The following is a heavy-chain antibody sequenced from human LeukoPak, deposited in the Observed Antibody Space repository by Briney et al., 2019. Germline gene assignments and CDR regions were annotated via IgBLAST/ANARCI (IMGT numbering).Heavy chain of an antibody. CDR1: GYTFSAFY. V-gene: IGHV7-4-1*02. Sequence: ASVKVSCKTSGYTFSAFYMHWVRQAPGQGLEWMGWINTNTGNPTYAQDFSGRFVFSLDTSVSTAYLQISSLKAEDTAVYYCARLRGSSSWYIDYWGQGTLVTVSS. CDR3: ARLRGSSSWYIDY. CDR2: INTNTGNP. J-gene: IGHJ4*02. D-gene: IGHD6-13*01.